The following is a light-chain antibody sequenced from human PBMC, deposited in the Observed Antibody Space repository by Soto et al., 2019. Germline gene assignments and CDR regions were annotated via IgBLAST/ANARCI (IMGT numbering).Light chain of an antibody. CDR1: QSVSSN. J-gene: IGKJ4*01. CDR3: QQYIRWPLT. CDR2: GAS. V-gene: IGKV3-15*01. Sequence: EIVMTQSPATLSVSPGERATLSCRASQSVSSNLAWYKQKPGQAPRLLSYGASTRATGTPARFSGSGSGTEFTLTISSLKSEDFEVYYCQQYIRWPLTFGGGTKVDIK.